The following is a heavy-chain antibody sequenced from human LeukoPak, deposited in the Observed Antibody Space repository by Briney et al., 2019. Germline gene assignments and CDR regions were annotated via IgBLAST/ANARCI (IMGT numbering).Heavy chain of an antibody. J-gene: IGHJ4*02. CDR2: IWYDGSNK. Sequence: PGGSLRLSCAASGFTFSSYGMHWVRQAPGKGLEWVAVIWYDGSNKYYADSVKGRFTISRDNSKNTLYLQMNTLRAEDTAVYYCAHQVSLQLWSFDYWGQGTLVTVSS. CDR3: AHQVSLQLWSFDY. D-gene: IGHD5-18*01. V-gene: IGHV3-30*02. CDR1: GFTFSSYG.